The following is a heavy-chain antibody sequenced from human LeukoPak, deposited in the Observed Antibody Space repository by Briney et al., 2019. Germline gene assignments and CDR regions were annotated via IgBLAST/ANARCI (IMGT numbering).Heavy chain of an antibody. CDR1: GFTFSSYG. D-gene: IGHD3-10*01. CDR3: AKFGLAGSGRYHDAFDI. V-gene: IGHV3-23*01. Sequence: PGGSLRLSCAASGFTFSSYGMTWVRQAPGKGLEWVSAISGSGGSTYYADSVKGRSTISRDNSKNTLCLQMNSLRAEGTAVYYCAKFGLAGSGRYHDAFDIWGQGTMVTVSS. CDR2: ISGSGGST. J-gene: IGHJ3*02.